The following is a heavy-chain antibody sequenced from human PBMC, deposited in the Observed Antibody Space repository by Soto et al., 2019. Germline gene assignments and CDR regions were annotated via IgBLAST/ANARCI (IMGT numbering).Heavy chain of an antibody. V-gene: IGHV3-30-3*01. D-gene: IGHD3-3*01. CDR1: GFTFSSYA. J-gene: IGHJ4*02. CDR3: ARDGDFWSGYYMSIRYYFDY. Sequence: GGSLRLSCAASGFTFSSYAMHWVRQAPGKGLEWVAVISYDGSNKYYADSVKGRFTISRDNSKNTLYLQMNSLRAEDTAVYYCARDGDFWSGYYMSIRYYFDYWGQGTLVTVSS. CDR2: ISYDGSNK.